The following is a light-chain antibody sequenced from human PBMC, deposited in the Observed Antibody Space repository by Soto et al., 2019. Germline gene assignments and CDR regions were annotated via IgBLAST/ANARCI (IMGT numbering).Light chain of an antibody. CDR1: QSVTYDQ. V-gene: IGKV3-20*01. J-gene: IGKJ1*01. CDR2: GAS. CDR3: QQYGDLPPT. Sequence: EIVLTQSPDTLSLSPGERSTLSFMSSQSVTYDQLAWYRQTPGQAPRLLIYGASSRAAGIPDRFSGSGSGTDFTLTISRLEPEDFVVYHCQQYGDLPPTFGQGTKVDIK.